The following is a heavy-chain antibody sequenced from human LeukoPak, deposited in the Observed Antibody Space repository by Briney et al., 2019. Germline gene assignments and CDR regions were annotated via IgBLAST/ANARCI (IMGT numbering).Heavy chain of an antibody. V-gene: IGHV3-30*03. D-gene: IGHD5-18*01. CDR1: GFTFSSYG. Sequence: GGSLRLSCAASGFTFSSYGMHWVRQAPGKGLEWMAVISSDGSNKYYADSVRGRFTISRDNSKNTLYLQMNSLRAEDTAVYYCTTGGIQLWSYTDYWGQGTLVTVSS. J-gene: IGHJ4*02. CDR3: TTGGIQLWSYTDY. CDR2: ISSDGSNK.